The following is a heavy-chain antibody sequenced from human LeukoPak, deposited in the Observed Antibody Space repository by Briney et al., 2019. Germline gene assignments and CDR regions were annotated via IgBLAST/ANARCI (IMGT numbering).Heavy chain of an antibody. CDR1: GFTFSGSA. CDR2: IRSKADSYTT. Sequence: GGSLRLSCAASGFTFSGSAMHWVREASGKGLEWLGRIRSKADSYTTAYAASVKGRFIVSIDDSKNTAYLQMNSLKTEDTAVYYCRAAADLNDYWGQGTLVTVSS. D-gene: IGHD6-13*01. CDR3: RAAADLNDY. J-gene: IGHJ4*02. V-gene: IGHV3-73*01.